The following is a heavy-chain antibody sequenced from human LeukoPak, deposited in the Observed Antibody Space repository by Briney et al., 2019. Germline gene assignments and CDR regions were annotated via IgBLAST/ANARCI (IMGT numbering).Heavy chain of an antibody. V-gene: IGHV4-39*01. Sequence: SETLSLTCTASGGSISSSSDYWGWIRQPPGKGLEWIGSIYYRGSTYYNPSLKSRVTISVDTSKNQFSLKLSSVTAADTAVYYCARRAYCGGDCYSPTFGYFDLWGRGTLVTVSS. D-gene: IGHD2-21*02. CDR2: IYYRGST. CDR1: GGSISSSSDY. J-gene: IGHJ2*01. CDR3: ARRAYCGGDCYSPTFGYFDL.